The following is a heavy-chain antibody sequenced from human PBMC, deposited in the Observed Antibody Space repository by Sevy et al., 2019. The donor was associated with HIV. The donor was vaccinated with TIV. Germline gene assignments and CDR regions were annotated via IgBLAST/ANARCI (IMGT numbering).Heavy chain of an antibody. V-gene: IGHV3-21*01. CDR1: GFTFSSNS. CDR2: ISSSGSYI. J-gene: IGHJ4*02. CDR3: ASLSLAVAGDNFDC. D-gene: IGHD6-19*01. Sequence: GGSLRLSCAASGFTFSSNSMNWVRQAPGKGLEWVSSISSSGSYIYYADSVKGRFTISRDNAKNSLYLQLISLRAEGAAVYYCASLSLAVAGDNFDCWGQGTLVTVSS.